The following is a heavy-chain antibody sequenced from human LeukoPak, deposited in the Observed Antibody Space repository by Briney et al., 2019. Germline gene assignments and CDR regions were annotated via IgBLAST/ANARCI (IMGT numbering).Heavy chain of an antibody. V-gene: IGHV1-8*01. CDR2: MNPNSGNT. Sequence: ASVKVSCKASGYTFTSYDINRVRQATGQGLEWMGWMNPNSGNTGYAQKFQGRVTMTRNTSISTAYMELSSLRSEDTAVYYCARAGSSSVHYYYYMDVWGKGTTVTVSS. J-gene: IGHJ6*03. CDR3: ARAGSSSVHYYYYMDV. D-gene: IGHD6-6*01. CDR1: GYTFTSYD.